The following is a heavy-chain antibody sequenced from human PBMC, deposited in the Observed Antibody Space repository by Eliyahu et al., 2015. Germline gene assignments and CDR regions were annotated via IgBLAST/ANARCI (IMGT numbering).Heavy chain of an antibody. J-gene: IGHJ3*02. D-gene: IGHD3-9*01. CDR3: ARDSHRYYDILSGYTDALDI. V-gene: IGHV1-2*04. CDR1: GYXXXGYX. CDR2: XNPNSGGT. Sequence: QVQLVQSGAEVKKPGASVKVSXKATGYXXXGYXIXXVRQAPGQGLEWMGWXNPNSGGTNYAQKSLGWVTMTRDTSISAAYMELSRLTSDDSAVYFCARDSHRYYDILSGYTDALDIWGQGTMVTVSS.